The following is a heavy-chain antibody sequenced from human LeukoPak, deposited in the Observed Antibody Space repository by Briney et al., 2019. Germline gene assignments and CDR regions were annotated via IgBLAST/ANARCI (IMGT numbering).Heavy chain of an antibody. CDR2: IRSDGSSR. V-gene: IGHV3-74*01. D-gene: IGHD2-15*01. CDR3: ASGGSSDWYFNY. J-gene: IGHJ4*02. Sequence: GGSLRLSCAASGFTFSSYWVHWVRQAPGKGLGWVSRIRSDGSSRNYADSVRGQFTISRDNAKNTLYLQMNSLRAEDTAVYYCASGGSSDWYFNYWGQGTLVTVSS. CDR1: GFTFSSYW.